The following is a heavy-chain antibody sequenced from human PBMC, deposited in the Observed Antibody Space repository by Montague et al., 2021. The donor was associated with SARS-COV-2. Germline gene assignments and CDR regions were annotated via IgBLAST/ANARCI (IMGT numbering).Heavy chain of an antibody. CDR3: SRGTPQTNIRRFGASYWFDS. CDR1: GGSFTGNY. J-gene: IGHJ5*01. Sequence: SETLSLTCAVSGGSFTGNYCTWIRHRPGQGQERIGKINNSGSTXXXSAXXXRXSISVDTSTNQFPLSLTSVTVADTAMFYCSRGTPQTNIRRFGASYWFDSWGQGTLVTVSS. D-gene: IGHD1-26*01. CDR2: INNSGST. V-gene: IGHV4-34*01.